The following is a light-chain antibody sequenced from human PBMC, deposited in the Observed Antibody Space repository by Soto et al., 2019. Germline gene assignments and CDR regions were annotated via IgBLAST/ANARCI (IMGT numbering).Light chain of an antibody. V-gene: IGLV2-8*01. J-gene: IGLJ2*01. CDR3: SSYAGSNNFVV. Sequence: QSALTQPPSASGSPGQSVTISCTGTSSDVGGYNYVSWYQQHPGKAPKLMIYEVSKRPSGVPDRFSGSKSDNTASLTVSGLQAEDEAYYYCSSYAGSNNFVVFGGGTKLTVL. CDR1: SSDVGGYNY. CDR2: EVS.